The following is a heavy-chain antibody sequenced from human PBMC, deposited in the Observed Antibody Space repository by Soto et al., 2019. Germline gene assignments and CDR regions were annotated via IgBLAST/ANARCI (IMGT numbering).Heavy chain of an antibody. CDR2: INPNSGGT. D-gene: IGHD3-22*01. V-gene: IGHV1-2*02. CDR3: ARGDFDSSANYYAGWFDP. J-gene: IGHJ5*02. Sequence: QVQLVQSGAEVKKPGASVKVSCKASGYTFTAYYMHWLRQAPGQGLEWMGWINPNSGGTKYAQKFQGRVTMTNDTSISTAYMELSRLGSDDTAVYYCARGDFDSSANYYAGWFDPSGQGTLVTVSS. CDR1: GYTFTAYY.